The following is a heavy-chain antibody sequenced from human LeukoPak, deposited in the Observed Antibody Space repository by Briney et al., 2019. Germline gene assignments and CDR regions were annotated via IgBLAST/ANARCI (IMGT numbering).Heavy chain of an antibody. V-gene: IGHV3-20*04. CDR2: INWNGGST. D-gene: IGHD3-10*02. CDR1: GFTFDDYG. J-gene: IGHJ6*04. CDR3: AELGITMIGGV. Sequence: GSLRLSCAASGFTFDDYGMSWVRQAPGKGLEWVSGINWNGGSTGYADSVKGRFTISRDNAKNSLYLQMNSLRAEDTAVYYCAELGITMIGGVWGKGATVTISS.